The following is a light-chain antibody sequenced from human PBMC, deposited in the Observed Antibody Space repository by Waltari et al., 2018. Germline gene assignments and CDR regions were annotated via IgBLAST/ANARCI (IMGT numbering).Light chain of an antibody. Sequence: EIVVTQSPATLSVSPGERAILPCRASQSISNHLAWYQQKPGQAPRLLIYGASARASGIPARFSGSGSGTEFTLTIASLQSEDFAVYYCQQYNALPPWTFGQGTRVEIK. J-gene: IGKJ1*01. CDR1: QSISNH. CDR3: QQYNALPPWT. V-gene: IGKV3-15*01. CDR2: GAS.